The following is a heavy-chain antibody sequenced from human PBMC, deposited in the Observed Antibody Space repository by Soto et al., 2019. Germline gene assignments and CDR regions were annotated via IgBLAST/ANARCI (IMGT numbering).Heavy chain of an antibody. CDR3: ARDPYLSGSYDY. Sequence: SETLSLTCAVSGGSISSSSWWSWVRQPPGKGLEWIGEIYHSGSTNYNPSLKSRVTISVDKSKNQFSLKLSSVTAADTAVYYCARDPYLSGSYDYWGQGTLVTV. V-gene: IGHV4-4*02. D-gene: IGHD1-26*01. CDR1: GGSISSSSW. CDR2: IYHSGST. J-gene: IGHJ4*02.